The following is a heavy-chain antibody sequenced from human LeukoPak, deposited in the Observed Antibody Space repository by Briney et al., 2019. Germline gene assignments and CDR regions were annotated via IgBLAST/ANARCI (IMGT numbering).Heavy chain of an antibody. CDR3: ARDCSSTSCYSWPNFDY. J-gene: IGHJ4*02. Sequence: ASVKVSCKASGYTFTSYGISWVRQAPGQGLEWMGWISAYNGNTNYAQKLQGRVTMTTDTSTSTAYMELRSLRSDDTAVYYCARDCSSTSCYSWPNFDYWGQGTLVTVSS. V-gene: IGHV1-18*01. D-gene: IGHD2-2*01. CDR2: ISAYNGNT. CDR1: GYTFTSYG.